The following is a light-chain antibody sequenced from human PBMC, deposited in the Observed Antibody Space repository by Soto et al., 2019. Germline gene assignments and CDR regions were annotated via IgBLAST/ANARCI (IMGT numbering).Light chain of an antibody. V-gene: IGKV3-15*01. Sequence: EIALTQSPATLSVSPGERVTHSCRASQSVSTSLAWYQQKPGQAPRLLIYRASIRATGIAARFSGSGSGTEFTLTISSLQSEDFAVYYCQQYENWPPRYTFGQGTKLEIK. CDR2: RAS. CDR1: QSVSTS. CDR3: QQYENWPPRYT. J-gene: IGKJ2*01.